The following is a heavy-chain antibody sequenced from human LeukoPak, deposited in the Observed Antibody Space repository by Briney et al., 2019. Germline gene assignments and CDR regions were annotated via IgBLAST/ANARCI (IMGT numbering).Heavy chain of an antibody. CDR3: ARAVYTGGYGGFYFDY. CDR2: LSGSGSNT. V-gene: IGHV3-23*01. Sequence: GGSLRLSCAASGFTFSSYGMSWVRQAPGKGLEWASGLSGSGSNTYYADSVKGRFTIFRDNSKNTLYLQMNGLRAEDTAIYYCARAVYTGGYGGFYFDYWGQGTLVTVSS. J-gene: IGHJ4*02. CDR1: GFTFSSYG. D-gene: IGHD1-26*01.